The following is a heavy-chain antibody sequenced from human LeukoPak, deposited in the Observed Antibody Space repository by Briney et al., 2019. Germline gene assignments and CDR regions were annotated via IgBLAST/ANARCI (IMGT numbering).Heavy chain of an antibody. CDR3: ARKGDVVVVSGNWFDP. CDR2: INHSGST. Sequence: SETLSLTCAVYGGSFSGYYWSWIRQPPGKGLEWIGEINHSGSTNYNPSLKSRVTISVDTSKNQFSLKLSSVTAADTAVYYCARKGDVVVVSGNWFDPWGQGTLVTVSS. D-gene: IGHD2-15*01. V-gene: IGHV4-34*01. CDR1: GGSFSGYY. J-gene: IGHJ5*02.